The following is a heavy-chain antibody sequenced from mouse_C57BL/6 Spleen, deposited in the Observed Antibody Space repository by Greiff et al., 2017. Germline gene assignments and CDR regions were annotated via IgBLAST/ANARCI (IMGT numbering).Heavy chain of an antibody. V-gene: IGHV1-53*01. CDR3: ARTGPYWYFDV. J-gene: IGHJ1*03. Sequence: QQPGTELVKPGASVKLSCKASGYTFTSYWMHWVQQRPGQGLEWIGNINPSNGGTNYNEKFKSKATLTVDKSSSTAYMQLSSLTSEDSAVYYCARTGPYWYFDVWGTGTTVTVSS. CDR1: GYTFTSYW. D-gene: IGHD4-1*01. CDR2: INPSNGGT.